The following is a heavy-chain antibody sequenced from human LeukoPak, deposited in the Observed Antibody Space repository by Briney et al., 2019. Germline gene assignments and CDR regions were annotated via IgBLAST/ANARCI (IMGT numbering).Heavy chain of an antibody. Sequence: GGSLRLSCAASGFTFSSYAMHWVRQAPGKGLEWVAVISYDGSNKYYADSVKGRFTISRDNSKNTLYLQMNSLRAEDTAVYYCARDEQQWLVVSPGGYWGQGTLVTVSS. CDR3: ARDEQQWLVVSPGGY. CDR2: ISYDGSNK. D-gene: IGHD6-19*01. J-gene: IGHJ4*02. V-gene: IGHV3-30-3*01. CDR1: GFTFSSYA.